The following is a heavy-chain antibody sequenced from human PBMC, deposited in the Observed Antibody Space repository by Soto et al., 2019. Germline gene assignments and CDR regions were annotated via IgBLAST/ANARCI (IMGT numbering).Heavy chain of an antibody. CDR3: ARSSYDDVLTGWSMDV. J-gene: IGHJ6*02. Sequence: QVQLVESGGGVVQPGRSLRLSCAASGFIFSDYYMHWVRQAPGKGLAWVAVISHDGSKKYYADSVKGRFAISRDNSKNALYLQMNSLIPDDTAVNYCARSSYDDVLTGWSMDVWGQGTMVTVSS. D-gene: IGHD3-9*01. CDR2: ISHDGSKK. V-gene: IGHV3-30*09. CDR1: GFIFSDYY.